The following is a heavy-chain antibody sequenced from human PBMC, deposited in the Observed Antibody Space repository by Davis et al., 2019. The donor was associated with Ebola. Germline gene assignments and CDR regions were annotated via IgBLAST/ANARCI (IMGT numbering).Heavy chain of an antibody. Sequence: MPSETLSLTCTVSGGSISSSSYYWGWIRQPPGKGLEWIGSIYYSGITYYNPSLKSRVTISVDTSKNQFSLKLRSVTAADTAVYYCARGGYYYDSSGLSWYFDYWGQGTLVTVSS. V-gene: IGHV4-39*01. CDR2: IYYSGIT. J-gene: IGHJ4*02. D-gene: IGHD3-22*01. CDR3: ARGGYYYDSSGLSWYFDY. CDR1: GGSISSSSYY.